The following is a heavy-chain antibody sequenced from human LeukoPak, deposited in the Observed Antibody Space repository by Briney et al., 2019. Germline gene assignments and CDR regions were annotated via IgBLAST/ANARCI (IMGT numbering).Heavy chain of an antibody. J-gene: IGHJ4*02. V-gene: IGHV3-23*01. CDR1: GFTFSRYA. Sequence: GGSLRLSCIVSGFTFSRYAMSWVRQAPGGRLEWVALISVTSHNTHYADSVKGRFTIFRDDSKNILYLQMNNLRVEDTATYYCAKDLNYGDLFDYWGQGTLVTVSS. CDR2: ISVTSHNT. CDR3: AKDLNYGDLFDY. D-gene: IGHD4-17*01.